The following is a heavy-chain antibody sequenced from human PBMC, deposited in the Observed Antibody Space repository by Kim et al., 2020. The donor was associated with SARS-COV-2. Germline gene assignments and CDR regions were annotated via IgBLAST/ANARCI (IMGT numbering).Heavy chain of an antibody. Sequence: ASVKVSCKASGYTFTSYDINWVRQATGQGLEWMGWMNPNSGNTGYAQKFQGRVTMTRNTSISTAYMELSSLRSEDTAVYYCARGKSNYCSGGSCYSFFDWFDPWGQGTLVTVSS. D-gene: IGHD2-15*01. J-gene: IGHJ5*02. V-gene: IGHV1-8*01. CDR3: ARGKSNYCSGGSCYSFFDWFDP. CDR1: GYTFTSYD. CDR2: MNPNSGNT.